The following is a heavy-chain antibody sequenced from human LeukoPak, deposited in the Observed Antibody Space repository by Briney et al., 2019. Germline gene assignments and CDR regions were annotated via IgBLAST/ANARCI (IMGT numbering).Heavy chain of an antibody. CDR1: GGSINSYY. CDR3: ARHFKHVRSGTQHWFDP. CDR2: IYSSGST. J-gene: IGHJ5*02. V-gene: IGHV4-4*09. Sequence: PSETLSLTCTVSGGSINSYYWSWIRQPPGKGLEWIGLIYSSGSTNYNPSLRGRLTISVDTSKNQFSLILNSVTAADTAVYYCARHFKHVRSGTQHWFDPWGQGTLVTVSS. D-gene: IGHD1-14*01.